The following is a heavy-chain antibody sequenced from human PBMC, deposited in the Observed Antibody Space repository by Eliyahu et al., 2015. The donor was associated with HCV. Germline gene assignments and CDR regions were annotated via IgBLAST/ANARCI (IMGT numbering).Heavy chain of an antibody. D-gene: IGHD5-12*01. J-gene: IGHJ4*02. V-gene: IGHV3-53*01. CDR2: IYSGGST. CDR1: GFTVSSNY. CDR3: ATTPTTPHYFDY. Sequence: EVQLVESGGGLIQPGGSLRLSCAASGFTVSSNYMSWVRQAPGKGLEWGSVIYSGGSTYYADSVKGRFTISRDNSKNTLLLQMNSLRAEDTAVYYCATTPTTPHYFDYWGQGTLVTVSS.